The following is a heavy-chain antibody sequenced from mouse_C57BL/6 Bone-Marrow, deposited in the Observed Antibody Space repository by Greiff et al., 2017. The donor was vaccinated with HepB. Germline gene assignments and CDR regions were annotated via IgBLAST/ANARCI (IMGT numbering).Heavy chain of an antibody. D-gene: IGHD1-1*01. J-gene: IGHJ4*01. CDR2: IWSGGST. Sequence: VKLVESGPGLVQPSQSLSITCTVSGFSLTSYGVHWVRQSPGKGLEWLGVIWSGGSTDYNAAFISRLSISKDNSKSQVFFKMNSLQADDTAIYYCARNVITTVVGAMDYWGQGTSVTVSS. CDR3: ARNVITTVVGAMDY. V-gene: IGHV2-2*01. CDR1: GFSLTSYG.